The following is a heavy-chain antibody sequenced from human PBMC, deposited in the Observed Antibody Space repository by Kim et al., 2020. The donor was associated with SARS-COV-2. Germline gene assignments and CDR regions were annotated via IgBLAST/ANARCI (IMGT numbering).Heavy chain of an antibody. Sequence: SETLSLTCIVSGDSIRSYYWSWIRQPPGKGLEWIGYFYYSGSTNYNPSLKSRVTISVDTSKNQFSLKLNSVTAADTAEYYCARGGALGYYGTLFDYWGQG. CDR2: FYYSGST. CDR1: GDSIRSYY. V-gene: IGHV4-59*01. CDR3: ARGGALGYYGTLFDY. D-gene: IGHD3-22*01. J-gene: IGHJ4*02.